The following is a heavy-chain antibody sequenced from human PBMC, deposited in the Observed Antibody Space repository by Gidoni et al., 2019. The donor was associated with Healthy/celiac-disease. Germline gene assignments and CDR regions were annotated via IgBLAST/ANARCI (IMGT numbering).Heavy chain of an antibody. J-gene: IGHJ4*02. CDR1: GFTFSSYA. V-gene: IGHV3-30-3*01. CDR2: ISYDGSNK. D-gene: IGHD3-16*01. Sequence: QVQLVESGGGVVQPGRSLRLSCAASGFTFSSYAMHWVRQAPGKGLEWVAVISYDGSNKYYADSVKGRFTISRDSSKNTLYLQMNSLRAEDTAVYYCARAPTKGWGGFDYWGQGTLVTVSS. CDR3: ARAPTKGWGGFDY.